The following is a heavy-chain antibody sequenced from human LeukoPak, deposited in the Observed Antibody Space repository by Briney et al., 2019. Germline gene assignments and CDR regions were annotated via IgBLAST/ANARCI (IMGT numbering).Heavy chain of an antibody. J-gene: IGHJ4*02. CDR1: GGSFSGYN. D-gene: IGHD3-16*01. CDR3: ARGRIRDYIWGKNRSFFDL. Sequence: KPSETLSLTCGVSGGSFSGYNCSWIRQTPGKGLEWIGEVSDSGSTNYSPSLKSRLTISVDTSNNHFSLKLSSVTAADPAVYYCARGRIRDYIWGKNRSFFDLWGQGTLVTVSS. CDR2: VSDSGST. V-gene: IGHV4-34*01.